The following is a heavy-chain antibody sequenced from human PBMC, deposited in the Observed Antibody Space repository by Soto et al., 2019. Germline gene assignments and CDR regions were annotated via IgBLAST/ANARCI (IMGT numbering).Heavy chain of an antibody. D-gene: IGHD2-2*01. Sequence: QVQLVESGGGLVKPGGSLRLSCAASGFTFSDYYMSWIRQAPGKGLEWVSYISSSGSTIYYTDSVKGRFTISRDNAKNSLYLQMNSLRAEDTAVYYCARDRGYCISTSCPPGWFDPWGQGTLVTVSS. CDR3: ARDRGYCISTSCPPGWFDP. V-gene: IGHV3-11*01. CDR1: GFTFSDYY. J-gene: IGHJ5*02. CDR2: ISSSGSTI.